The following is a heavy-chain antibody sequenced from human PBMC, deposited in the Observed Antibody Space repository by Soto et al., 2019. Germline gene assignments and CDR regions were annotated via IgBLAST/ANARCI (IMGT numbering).Heavy chain of an antibody. D-gene: IGHD3-9*01. CDR2: IRSKAYGGTT. V-gene: IGHV3-49*03. J-gene: IGHJ6*02. CDR3: TQVLYYDILTGYKTKYYYYGMDV. Sequence: SLRLSFTASGLTFFDYAISWFRQAPGKGLEWVGFIRSKAYGGTTEYAASVKGRFTISRDDSKSIAYLQMNSLKTEDTAVYYCTQVLYYDILTGYKTKYYYYGMDVWGQGTTVTVSS. CDR1: GLTFFDYA.